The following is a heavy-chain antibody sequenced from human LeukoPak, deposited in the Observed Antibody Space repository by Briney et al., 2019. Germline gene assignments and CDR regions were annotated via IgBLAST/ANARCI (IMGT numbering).Heavy chain of an antibody. CDR3: AKKFRGTTVISGDYFDY. V-gene: IGHV3-30-3*02. Sequence: PGGSLRLSCAASGFTFSSYAMHWVRQTPGKGLEWVAVMSFDGSKKYYADSVKGRFTISRDNSKNTLYLQMNSLRAEDTAVYYCAKKFRGTTVISGDYFDYWGQGTLVTVSS. CDR2: MSFDGSKK. J-gene: IGHJ4*02. CDR1: GFTFSSYA. D-gene: IGHD4-17*01.